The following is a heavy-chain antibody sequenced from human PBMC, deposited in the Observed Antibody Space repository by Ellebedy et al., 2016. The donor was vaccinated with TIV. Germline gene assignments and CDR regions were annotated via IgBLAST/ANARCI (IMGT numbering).Heavy chain of an antibody. CDR1: GFTFSSYA. V-gene: IGHV3-30-3*01. Sequence: GGSLRLSXAASGFTFSSYAMHWVRQAPGKGLEWVAVISYDGSNKYYADSVKGRFTISRDNSKNTLYLQMNSLRAEDTAVYYCARVGLGVYYDFWSGPDYWGQGTLVTVAS. CDR3: ARVGLGVYYDFWSGPDY. D-gene: IGHD3-3*01. J-gene: IGHJ4*02. CDR2: ISYDGSNK.